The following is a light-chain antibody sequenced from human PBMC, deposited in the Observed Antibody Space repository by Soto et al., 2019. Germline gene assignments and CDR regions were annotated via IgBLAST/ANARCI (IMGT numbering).Light chain of an antibody. J-gene: IGLJ3*02. CDR3: QSYESSLSALV. CDR2: TNS. CDR1: GSNIGAGYD. Sequence: QSVLTQPPSVSGAPGQGVTISCAGTGSNIGAGYDVHWYQQVPGTAPKLLIYTNSNRPSGVPDRFSGSKSGTSASLAITGLQAADEADYYCQSYESSLSALVFGGGTKLTVL. V-gene: IGLV1-40*01.